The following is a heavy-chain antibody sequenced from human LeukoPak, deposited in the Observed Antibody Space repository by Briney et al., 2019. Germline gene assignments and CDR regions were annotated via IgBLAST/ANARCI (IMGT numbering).Heavy chain of an antibody. Sequence: GSLRLSCAGSGFSFGPHAMSWVRQAPGKGLEWVSGIGGSDDSTHYADSVKGRFPISRDNSRQTLFLQMNSLRAEDTAVYYCARDRGGLIDTGTLIHWGLGTLVTVSS. V-gene: IGHV3-23*01. CDR3: ARDRGGLIDTGTLIH. J-gene: IGHJ4*02. D-gene: IGHD2-21*01. CDR1: GFSFGPHA. CDR2: IGGSDDST.